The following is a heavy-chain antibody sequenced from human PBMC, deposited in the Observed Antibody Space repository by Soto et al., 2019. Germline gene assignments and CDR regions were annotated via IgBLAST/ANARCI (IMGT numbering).Heavy chain of an antibody. V-gene: IGHV3-23*01. CDR3: VKDLLHLGYSGYDYVYLDGFDQRAFDI. Sequence: EVQLLESGGGLVQPGGSLRLSCAASGFTFSSYAMSWVRQAPGKGLEWVSAISGSGGSTYYADSVKGRFTISRDNSKNTLYLQMSSLRAEDTAVYYCVKDLLHLGYSGYDYVYLDGFDQRAFDIWGQGTMVTVSS. CDR1: GFTFSSYA. J-gene: IGHJ3*02. CDR2: ISGSGGST. D-gene: IGHD5-12*01.